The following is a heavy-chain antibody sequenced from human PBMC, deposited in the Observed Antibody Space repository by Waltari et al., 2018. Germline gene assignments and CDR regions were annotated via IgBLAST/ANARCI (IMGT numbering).Heavy chain of an antibody. CDR3: ARERGSYYEGPGY. Sequence: QVQLVESGGGVVQPGRSLRLTCAAAGFTFSSYTYHWVRQAPGKGLEWVAVISYDGSNKYYADSVKGRFTISRDNSKNTLYLQMNSLRAEDTAVYYCARERGSYYEGPGYWGQGTLVTVSS. D-gene: IGHD1-26*01. V-gene: IGHV3-30-3*01. CDR2: ISYDGSNK. CDR1: GFTFSSYT. J-gene: IGHJ4*02.